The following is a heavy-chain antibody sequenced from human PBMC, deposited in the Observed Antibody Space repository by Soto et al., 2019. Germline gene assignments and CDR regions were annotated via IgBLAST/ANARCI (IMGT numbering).Heavy chain of an antibody. J-gene: IGHJ3*02. V-gene: IGHV3-23*01. CDR1: GFTFRSYA. Sequence: XESLRLSCAASGFTFRSYAMSWVRQAPGKGLEWVSAISGSGGSTYYADSVKGRFTISRDNSKNTLYLQMNSLRAEDTAVYYCAKGVRYGGQGAFDIWGQGTMVTVSS. CDR3: AKGVRYGGQGAFDI. CDR2: ISGSGGST. D-gene: IGHD4-17*01.